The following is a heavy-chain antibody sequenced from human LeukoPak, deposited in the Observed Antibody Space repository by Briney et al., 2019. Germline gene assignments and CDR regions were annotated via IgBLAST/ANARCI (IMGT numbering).Heavy chain of an antibody. CDR3: ARARYPENFDL. CDR1: GGSISSYY. Sequence: AETLSLTCTVSGGSISSYYWNWLRQPPGKGLEWIGYIYYSGSTNYNPSLKSRVTISVDTSKNQFSLKLSSVTAADTAVYYCARARYPENFDLWGRGTLVTVSS. J-gene: IGHJ2*01. CDR2: IYYSGST. D-gene: IGHD1-26*01. V-gene: IGHV4-59*01.